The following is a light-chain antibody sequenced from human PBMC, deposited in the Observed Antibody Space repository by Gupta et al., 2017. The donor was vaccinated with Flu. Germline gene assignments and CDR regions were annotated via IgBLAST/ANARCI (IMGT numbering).Light chain of an antibody. J-gene: IGKJ2*01. CDR1: QSVTSSY. V-gene: IGKV3-20*01. CDR3: QQYGSSYT. Sequence: EMVLTQSPGTVSLSPGERATLSCRASQSVTSSYLAWYQQKPGQAPRLLIYGASSRATGIPDRFSGSGSGTDFTLTISRLEPEDFAVYYCQQYGSSYTFGQGTKLEIK. CDR2: GAS.